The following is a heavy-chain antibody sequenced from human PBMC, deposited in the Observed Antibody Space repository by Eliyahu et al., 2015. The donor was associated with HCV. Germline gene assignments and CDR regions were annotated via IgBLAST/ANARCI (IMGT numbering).Heavy chain of an antibody. D-gene: IGHD3-10*01. V-gene: IGHV3-9*01. Sequence: EVQLVESGGTLVHPGNSLRLSCEASGFDFEQSAMHWVRQPPGKGLEWVSGISWNGVILAYAESLKGRFTISRDNARSRLYLQMNGLKTEDTALYFCARDMSTTGTYGSGLDPRGQGTLVSVSS. CDR2: ISWNGVIL. CDR1: GFDFEQSA. CDR3: ARDMSTTGTYGSGLDP. J-gene: IGHJ5*02.